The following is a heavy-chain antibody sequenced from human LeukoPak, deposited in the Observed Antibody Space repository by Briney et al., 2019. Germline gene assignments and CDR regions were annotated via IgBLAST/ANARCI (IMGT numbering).Heavy chain of an antibody. CDR3: GRDRALAGTAPDAFDI. D-gene: IGHD6-19*01. J-gene: IGHJ3*02. CDR2: INPNSGGV. Sequence: VASVKVSCKASGYTFTGYYIHWVRQAPGQGLEWMRWINPNSGGVKYAEKFQGRVTMTRVPSLSTAYLELTRLTFDDSAVYYCGRDRALAGTAPDAFDIWGQGTMVAVSS. V-gene: IGHV1-2*02. CDR1: GYTFTGYY.